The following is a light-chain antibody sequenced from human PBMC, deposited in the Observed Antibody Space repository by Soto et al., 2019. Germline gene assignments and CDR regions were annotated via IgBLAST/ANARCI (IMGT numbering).Light chain of an antibody. CDR3: QQYGSSPRT. CDR2: GAS. V-gene: IGKV3-20*01. J-gene: IGKJ1*01. Sequence: EIVFAQSPGTLYFARWEIATLSCRVSQSVSSSYLAWYQQKPGQAPRLLIYGASSRATGIPDRFSGSGSGTDFTLTISRLEPEDFAVYYCQQYGSSPRTFGQGTKVDIK. CDR1: QSVSSSY.